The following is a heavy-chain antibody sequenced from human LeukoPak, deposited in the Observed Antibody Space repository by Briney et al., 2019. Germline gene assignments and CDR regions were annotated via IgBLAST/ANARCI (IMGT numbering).Heavy chain of an antibody. J-gene: IGHJ3*02. D-gene: IGHD3-9*01. CDR2: ISSNGGST. CDR3: VKERGVLRYFDWLLSKRPQDAFDI. CDR1: GFTFSSYA. Sequence: GGSLTLSCSASGFTFSSYAMHWVRQAPGKGLEYVSAISSNGGSTYYADSVKGRFTISRDNSKNTLDLQMSSLRAEDTAVYYCVKERGVLRYFDWLLSKRPQDAFDIWGQATMVTVSS. V-gene: IGHV3-64D*06.